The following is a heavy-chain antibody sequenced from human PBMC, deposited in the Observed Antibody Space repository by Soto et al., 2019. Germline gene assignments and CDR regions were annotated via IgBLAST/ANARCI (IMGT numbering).Heavy chain of an antibody. CDR1: GFSLSSREMA. D-gene: IGHD3-10*01. CDR2: VYWDDDE. Sequence: QITLKESGPTLVNLTQTLTLTCTFSGFSLSSREMAVGWIRQPPGKALEWLALVYWDDDELYSPSLNNRLTITKDTSKNQVVLMMTNMDPVDTGTYYCAHFNGSLRSPIEAFEVWGQGTTVTVSS. CDR3: AHFNGSLRSPIEAFEV. V-gene: IGHV2-5*02. J-gene: IGHJ3*01.